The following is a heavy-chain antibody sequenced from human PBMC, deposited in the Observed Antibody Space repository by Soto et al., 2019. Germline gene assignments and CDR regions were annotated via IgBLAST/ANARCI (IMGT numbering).Heavy chain of an antibody. CDR3: ARGPDRKLRFLEWLLYRYYGY. D-gene: IGHD3-3*01. Sequence: GASVKVSCKASGYTFTSYAMHWVRQAPGQRLEWMGWINAGNGNTKYSQKFQGRVTITRDTSASTAYMELSSLRSEDTAVYYCARGPDRKLRFLEWLLYRYYGYWGQGTLVTVSS. CDR2: INAGNGNT. V-gene: IGHV1-3*01. CDR1: GYTFTSYA. J-gene: IGHJ4*02.